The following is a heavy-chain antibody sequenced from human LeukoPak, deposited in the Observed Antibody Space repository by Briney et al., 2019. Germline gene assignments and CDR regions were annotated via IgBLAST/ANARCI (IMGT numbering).Heavy chain of an antibody. D-gene: IGHD3-9*01. V-gene: IGHV3-74*01. CDR1: GFTFSSYG. CDR3: ARAYYDILTGYPEVDY. Sequence: GGSLRLSCAASGFTFSSYGMHWVRQAPGKGLVWVSRINSDGSSTNYADSVKGRFTISRDNAKNTLYLQMNSLRAEDTAVYYCARAYYDILTGYPEVDYWGQGTLVTVSS. CDR2: INSDGSST. J-gene: IGHJ4*02.